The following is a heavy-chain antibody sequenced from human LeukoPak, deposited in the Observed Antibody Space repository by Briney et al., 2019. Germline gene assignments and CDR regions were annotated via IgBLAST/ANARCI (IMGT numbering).Heavy chain of an antibody. J-gene: IGHJ5*02. CDR3: ARSGYDFWSGYPKSNWFDP. V-gene: IGHV4-38-2*01. D-gene: IGHD3-3*01. Sequence: PSETLSLTCAVYGASFSGYYWGWVRQPPGKGLEWIGSIYYSGSTYYNPSLKSRVTISVDTSKNQFSLKLSSVTAADTAVYYCARSGYDFWSGYPKSNWFDPWGQGTLVTVSS. CDR2: IYYSGST. CDR1: GASFSGYY.